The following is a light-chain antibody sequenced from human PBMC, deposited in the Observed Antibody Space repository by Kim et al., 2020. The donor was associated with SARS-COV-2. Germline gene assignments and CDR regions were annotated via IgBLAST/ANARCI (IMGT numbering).Light chain of an antibody. CDR1: QGIGNW. J-gene: IGKJ1*01. V-gene: IGKV1-27*01. CDR3: QNYKTAPRT. Sequence: ASVGERVTITCRASQGIGNWLAWYQQKPGKVPKLLIYAASALHSGVPSRFSGSGSGTDFTLTINSLQPADFATYFCQNYKTAPRTFGQGTKVDIK. CDR2: AAS.